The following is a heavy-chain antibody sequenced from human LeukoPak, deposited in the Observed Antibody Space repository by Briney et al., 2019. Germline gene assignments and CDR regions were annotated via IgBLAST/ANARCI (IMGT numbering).Heavy chain of an antibody. D-gene: IGHD3-10*01. V-gene: IGHV3-30-3*01. Sequence: PGRSLRLSCAASGFTFSSYAMHWVRQAPGKGLEWVAVISYDGSNKYYADSVKGRFTISRDNSKNTLYLQMNSLRAEDTAVYYCARGLFWFLYYFDYWGQGTLVTVSS. CDR3: ARGLFWFLYYFDY. J-gene: IGHJ4*02. CDR1: GFTFSSYA. CDR2: ISYDGSNK.